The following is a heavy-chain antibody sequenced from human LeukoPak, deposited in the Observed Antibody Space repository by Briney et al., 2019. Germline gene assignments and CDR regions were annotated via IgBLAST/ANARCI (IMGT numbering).Heavy chain of an antibody. CDR2: ISGYNGNT. CDR1: GYTFTKYG. V-gene: IGHV1-18*01. D-gene: IGHD2-21*01. J-gene: IGHJ3*02. Sequence: GASVKVSCKVSGYTFTKYGISWVRQAPGQGLEWMGWISGYNGNTNYAQRLQGRVTLTTDTFASTAYMELGSLRSDDAAVYYCARQSVISSRSPDDAFDIWGQGTMVTVSS. CDR3: ARQSVISSRSPDDAFDI.